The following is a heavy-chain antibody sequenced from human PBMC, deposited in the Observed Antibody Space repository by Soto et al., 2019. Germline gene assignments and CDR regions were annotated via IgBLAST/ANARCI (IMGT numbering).Heavy chain of an antibody. Sequence: PSETLSLTCTVSGGSVSSGSYYWSWIRQPPGKGLEWIGYIYYSGSTNYNPSLKSRVTISVDTSKNQFSLKLSSVTAADTAVYYCARGSSGWYWGRDNWFDPWGQGTLVTVS. V-gene: IGHV4-61*01. CDR3: ARGSSGWYWGRDNWFDP. J-gene: IGHJ5*02. D-gene: IGHD6-19*01. CDR2: IYYSGST. CDR1: GGSVSSGSYY.